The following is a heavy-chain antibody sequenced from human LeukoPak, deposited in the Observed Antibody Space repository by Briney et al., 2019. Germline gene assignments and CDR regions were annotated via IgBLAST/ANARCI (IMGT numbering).Heavy chain of an antibody. D-gene: IGHD4-17*01. CDR1: GGSFSGYY. J-gene: IGHJ3*02. CDR3: ASNDYGDYGAFDI. CDR2: INHSGNT. V-gene: IGHV4-34*01. Sequence: SETLSLTCAVYGGSFSGYYWSWIRQPPGKGLEWIGEINHSGNTNYNPSLKSRVTISVDTSKNQFSLKLSSVTAADTAVYYCASNDYGDYGAFDIWGQGTMVTVSS.